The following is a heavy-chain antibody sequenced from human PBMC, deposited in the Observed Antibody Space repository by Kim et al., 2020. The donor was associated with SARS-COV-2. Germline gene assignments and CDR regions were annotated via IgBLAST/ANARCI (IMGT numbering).Heavy chain of an antibody. CDR2: ISGSGGST. CDR3: AKDKGIWFGELKGY. D-gene: IGHD3-10*01. CDR1: GFTFSSYA. Sequence: GGSLRLSCAASGFTFSSYAMSWVRQAPGKGLEWVSAISGSGGSTYYADSVKGRFTISRDNSKNTLYLQMNSLRAEDTAVYYCAKDKGIWFGELKGYWGQGTLVTVSS. J-gene: IGHJ4*02. V-gene: IGHV3-23*01.